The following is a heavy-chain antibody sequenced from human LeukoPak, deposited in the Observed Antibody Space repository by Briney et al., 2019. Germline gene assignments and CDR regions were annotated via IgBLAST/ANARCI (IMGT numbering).Heavy chain of an antibody. V-gene: IGHV4-34*01. Sequence: SETLSLTCAVYGGSFSGYYWSWTRQPPGKGLEWIGEINHSGSTNYNPSLKSRVTISVDTSKNQFSLKLSSVTAADTAVYYCARTVPASALDYWGQGTLVTVSS. J-gene: IGHJ4*02. CDR3: ARTVPASALDY. CDR1: GGSFSGYY. CDR2: INHSGST.